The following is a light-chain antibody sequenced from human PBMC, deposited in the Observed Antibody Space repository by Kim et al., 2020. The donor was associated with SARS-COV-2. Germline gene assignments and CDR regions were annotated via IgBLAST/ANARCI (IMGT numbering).Light chain of an antibody. J-gene: IGLJ2*01. CDR3: NSRDSSGNQV. V-gene: IGLV3-19*01. CDR1: SLSSYY. CDR2: SKN. Sequence: ALGQTVMSTCQGDSLSSYYASWYQQKPGQAPVLVIYSKNNRPSGIPDRFAGSSSGNTASLTITGAQAEEEADYYCNSRDSSGNQVFGGGTQLTVL.